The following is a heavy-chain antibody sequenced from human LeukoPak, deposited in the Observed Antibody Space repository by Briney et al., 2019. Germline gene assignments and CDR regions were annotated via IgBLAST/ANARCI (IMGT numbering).Heavy chain of an antibody. J-gene: IGHJ4*02. CDR1: GGSISSYY. Sequence: SETLSLTCTVSGGSISSYYWSWIRQPAGKGLEWIGRLYPSGSTNYNPSLKSRVTMSVDTSKNQFSLKLRSVTAADTAVYYCARYSRIYDILTGTHSGAFDYWVQGTLVTVSS. D-gene: IGHD3-9*01. V-gene: IGHV4-4*07. CDR3: ARYSRIYDILTGTHSGAFDY. CDR2: LYPSGST.